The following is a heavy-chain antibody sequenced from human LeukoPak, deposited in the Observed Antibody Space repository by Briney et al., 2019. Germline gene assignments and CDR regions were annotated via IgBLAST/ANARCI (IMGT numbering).Heavy chain of an antibody. CDR1: GFTFSSYS. CDR2: ISCSSSYI. V-gene: IGHV3-21*01. CDR3: ARGGITMIVVVD. J-gene: IGHJ4*02. D-gene: IGHD3-22*01. Sequence: GGSLRLSCAASGFTFSSYSMNWVRQAPGKGLEWVSSISCSSSYIYYADSVKGRFTISRDNAKNSLYLQMNSLRAEDTAVYYFARGGITMIVVVDWGQGTLVTVSS.